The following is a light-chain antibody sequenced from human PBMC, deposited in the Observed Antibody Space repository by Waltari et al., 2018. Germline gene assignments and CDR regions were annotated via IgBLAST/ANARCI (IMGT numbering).Light chain of an antibody. CDR1: QSIRST. J-gene: IGKJ4*01. V-gene: IGKV3D-15*01. Sequence: EIVLTQSPATLSVSPGERATLPCWASQSIRSTLAWSQQKPGQAPRLLIYDASTRATGIPVRFSGSGSGTYFTLTISSLQSEDFAVYYCQQYTNWPLTFGGGTKVEI. CDR2: DAS. CDR3: QQYTNWPLT.